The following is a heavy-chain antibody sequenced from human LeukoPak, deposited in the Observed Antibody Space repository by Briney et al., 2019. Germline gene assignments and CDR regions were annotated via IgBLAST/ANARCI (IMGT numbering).Heavy chain of an antibody. V-gene: IGHV3-30*04. J-gene: IGHJ4*02. CDR1: GFTFSCYV. Sequence: GGSLRLSCAASGFTFSCYVMHWVRQAPGKGLEWVAIISYDGSNEYYADSVKGRFTISRDNSKNTLYLQMNSLRAEDTAVYYCAKEYTGTFSPFPSYFDNWGQGTLVTVSS. CDR2: ISYDGSNE. D-gene: IGHD1-26*01. CDR3: AKEYTGTFSPFPSYFDN.